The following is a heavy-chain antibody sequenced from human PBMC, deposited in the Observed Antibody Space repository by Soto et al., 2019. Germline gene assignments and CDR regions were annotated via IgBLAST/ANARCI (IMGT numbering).Heavy chain of an antibody. J-gene: IGHJ4*02. CDR3: ARVYYVVLTGFSQSEIDY. V-gene: IGHV3-33*01. CDR1: GFTFSSYG. D-gene: IGHD3-9*01. CDR2: IWYDGSKK. Sequence: QVQLVESGGGVVQPGRSLRLSCAAAGFTFSSYGMHWVRQAPGKGLEWVAVIWYDGSKKYDADSVKGRFTISRDNSKNTLYLQMNSLRAEDTAVYYCARVYYVVLTGFSQSEIDYWGQGTLVTVSS.